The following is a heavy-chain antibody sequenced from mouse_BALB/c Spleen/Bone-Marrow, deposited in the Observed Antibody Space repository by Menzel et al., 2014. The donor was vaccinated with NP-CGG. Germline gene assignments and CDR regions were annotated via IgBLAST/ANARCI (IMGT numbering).Heavy chain of an antibody. V-gene: IGHV2-9*02. CDR1: GFSLTSYG. Sequence: QVQLQQPGPGLVAPSQSLSITCTVSGFSLTSYGVHWVRQPPGKGLEWLGVIWAGGSTNHNSALMSRLSISKDNSKSQVFLKMNSLQTDDTAMYYCARVIRYESYFDYWGQGTTLTVSS. D-gene: IGHD2-14*01. CDR2: IWAGGST. J-gene: IGHJ2*01. CDR3: ARVIRYESYFDY.